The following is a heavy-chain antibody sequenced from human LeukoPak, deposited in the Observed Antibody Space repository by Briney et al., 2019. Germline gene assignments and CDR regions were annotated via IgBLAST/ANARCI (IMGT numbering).Heavy chain of an antibody. CDR2: ISSSSSTI. V-gene: IGHV3-48*04. D-gene: IGHD6-13*01. Sequence: PGGSLRLSCAASGFTFSSYSMNWVRQAPGKRLEWVSYISSSSSTIYYADSVKGRFTISRDNAKNSLYLQMNSLRAEDTAVYYCARGRRGYSSSWPSYYFDYWGQGTLVTVSS. CDR3: ARGRRGYSSSWPSYYFDY. J-gene: IGHJ4*02. CDR1: GFTFSSYS.